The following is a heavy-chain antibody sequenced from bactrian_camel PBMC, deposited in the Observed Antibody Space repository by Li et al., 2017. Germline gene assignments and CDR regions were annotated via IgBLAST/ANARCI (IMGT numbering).Heavy chain of an antibody. CDR1: GFPFSANH. CDR2: ITASGTT. V-gene: IGHV3S40*01. D-gene: IGHD3*01. CDR3: AAGPPGDESDLSPTCQDILFGH. J-gene: IGHJ6*01. Sequence: VQLVESGGGLVQPGGSLRLSCAASGFPFSANHMSWVRQPPGKKLEWVSSITASGTTSYSNSVKGRFTISQDISKNTVYLQMNNLKPEDTAVYYCAAGPPGDESDLSPTCQDILFGHWGHGTQVTVS.